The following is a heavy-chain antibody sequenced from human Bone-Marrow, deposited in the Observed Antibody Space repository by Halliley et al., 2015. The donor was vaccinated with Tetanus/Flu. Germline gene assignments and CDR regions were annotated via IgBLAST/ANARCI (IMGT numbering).Heavy chain of an antibody. CDR3: ARLTNWGYYFDY. J-gene: IGHJ4*02. CDR1: GASITSYH. D-gene: IGHD7-27*01. Sequence: TLSLTCTVSGASITSYHWSWIRQPPGKGLEWIGYIYYRGSSNSNPSLKSRLTISVDTSKNQFSLRLSSVTAADTAVYYCARLTNWGYYFDYWGQGTLVTVSS. V-gene: IGHV4-59*01. CDR2: IYYRGSS.